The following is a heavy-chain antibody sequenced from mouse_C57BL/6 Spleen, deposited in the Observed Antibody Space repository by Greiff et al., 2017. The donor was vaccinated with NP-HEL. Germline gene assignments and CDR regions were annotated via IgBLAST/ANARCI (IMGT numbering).Heavy chain of an antibody. Sequence: QVQLQQPGTELVKPGASVKLSFKASGYTFTSYWMHWVKQRPGQGLEWIGNINPSNGGTNYNEKFKSKATLTVDKSSSTAYMQLSSLTSEDSAVYYCARDDYGSSPFDYWGQGTTLTVSS. D-gene: IGHD1-1*01. CDR2: INPSNGGT. CDR3: ARDDYGSSPFDY. CDR1: GYTFTSYW. V-gene: IGHV1-53*01. J-gene: IGHJ2*01.